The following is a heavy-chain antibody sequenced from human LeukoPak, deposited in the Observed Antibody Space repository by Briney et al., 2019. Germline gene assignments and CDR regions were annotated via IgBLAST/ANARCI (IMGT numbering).Heavy chain of an antibody. CDR3: ARGSGDYEGSYYFDY. V-gene: IGHV7-4-1*02. Sequence: ASVKVSRKASGYTFTTYAMNWVRQAPGQGLEWMGWINTNTGNPTYAQGFTGRFVFSLDTSVSTAYLQISSLKAEDTAVYYCARGSGDYEGSYYFDYWGQGTLVTVSS. J-gene: IGHJ4*02. CDR2: INTNTGNP. CDR1: GYTFTTYA. D-gene: IGHD4-17*01.